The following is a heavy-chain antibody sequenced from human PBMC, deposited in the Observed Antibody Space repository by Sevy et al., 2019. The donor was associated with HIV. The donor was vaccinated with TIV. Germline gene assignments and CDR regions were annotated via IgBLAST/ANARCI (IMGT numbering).Heavy chain of an antibody. CDR1: GFTFSSYW. Sequence: GGSLRLSCAASGFTFSSYWMHWVRQAPGKGLVWVSRINSDGSSTSYADSVKGRFTISRDNAKNTLYLQMNSLRAEDTAVYYCARGFWQLASRDYYYGMDVWGQGTTVTVSS. J-gene: IGHJ6*02. CDR2: INSDGSST. V-gene: IGHV3-74*01. D-gene: IGHD6-6*01. CDR3: ARGFWQLASRDYYYGMDV.